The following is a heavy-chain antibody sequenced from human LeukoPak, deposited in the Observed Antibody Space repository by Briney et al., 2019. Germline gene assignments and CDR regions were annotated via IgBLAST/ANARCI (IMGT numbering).Heavy chain of an antibody. CDR3: ARRPITMNAFDI. CDR2: IYYTGST. J-gene: IGHJ3*02. CDR1: GGSISSASDY. Sequence: PSETLSLTCSVSGGSISSASDYWAWIRQPPGKGLEWIGSIYYTGSTYYNPSLKSRVTISADTSKNQFSLNLSSVTAADTSVYYCARRPITMNAFDIWGPGTMVTVSS. D-gene: IGHD3-22*01. V-gene: IGHV4-39*01.